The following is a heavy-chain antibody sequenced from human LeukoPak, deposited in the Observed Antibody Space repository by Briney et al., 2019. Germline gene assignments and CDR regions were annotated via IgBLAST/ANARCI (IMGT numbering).Heavy chain of an antibody. V-gene: IGHV3-7*01. CDR2: IKQDGSET. CDR3: AREVQASSESKSLFDY. J-gene: IGHJ4*02. Sequence: GGSLRLSXAASRFTFSGYWMSWVRQAPGKGLEWVANIKQDGSETYYVDSVKGRFTISRDNAKNSLYLQMNSLRVEDTAIYYCAREVQASSESKSLFDYWGQGSLVTVSS. D-gene: IGHD1-14*01. CDR1: RFTFSGYW.